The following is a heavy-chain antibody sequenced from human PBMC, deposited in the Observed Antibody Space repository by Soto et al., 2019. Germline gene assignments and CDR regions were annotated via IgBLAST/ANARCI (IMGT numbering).Heavy chain of an antibody. CDR2: IDPSDSYT. D-gene: IGHD2-2*01. V-gene: IGHV5-10-1*03. Sequence: EVQLVQSGAEVKKPGESLRISCKGSGYSFTSYWISWVRQMPGKGLEWMGRIDPSDSYTNYSPSFQGHVTISADKSISTAYLQWSSLKASDTAMYYCARRGPIVVVPAALGRTRGYYGMDVWGQGTTVTVSS. CDR1: GYSFTSYW. CDR3: ARRGPIVVVPAALGRTRGYYGMDV. J-gene: IGHJ6*02.